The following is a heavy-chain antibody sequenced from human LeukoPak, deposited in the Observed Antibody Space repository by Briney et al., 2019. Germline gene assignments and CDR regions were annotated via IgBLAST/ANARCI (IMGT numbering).Heavy chain of an antibody. CDR3: ARRSYYYDSSGYYIGAFDI. CDR2: IYYSGST. CDR1: GGSISSYY. V-gene: IGHV4-59*08. Sequence: SETLSLTCTVSGGSISSYYWSWIRQPSGNGLEWIGYIYYSGSTNYNPSLKSRVTISVDTSKNQFSLKLSSVTAADTAVYYCARRSYYYDSSGYYIGAFDIWGQGTMVTVSS. D-gene: IGHD3-22*01. J-gene: IGHJ3*02.